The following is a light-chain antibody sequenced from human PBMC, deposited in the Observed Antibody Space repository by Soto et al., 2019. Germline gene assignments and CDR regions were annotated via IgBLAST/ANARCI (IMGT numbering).Light chain of an antibody. CDR3: QQYNNWPPYRT. CDR1: QSVGSN. J-gene: IGKJ1*01. CDR2: GAS. V-gene: IGKV3-15*01. Sequence: EIVMTQSPATLSVSPGERATLSCRASQSVGSNLAWYQQNPGQAPRLLIYGASTRATGIPARFSGSGSGTEFTLPISRLQSEECAIYFCQQYNNWPPYRTFGQGTKVEIK.